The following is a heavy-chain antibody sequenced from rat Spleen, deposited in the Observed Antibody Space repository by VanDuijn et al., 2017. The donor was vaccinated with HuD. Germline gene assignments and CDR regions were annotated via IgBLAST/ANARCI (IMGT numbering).Heavy chain of an antibody. J-gene: IGHJ4*01. D-gene: IGHD1-2*01. V-gene: IGHV5-17*01. CDR1: GFTFSDYA. CDR2: ILYDTTNT. Sequence: EVQLVESGGGLVQPGGSLKFSCAASGFTFSDYAMAWVRQAPKKGLEWVATILYDTTNTFYRDSVKGRFTISRDNAKNTLYLQMDSLRSEDTATYYCTTSNYYSSFIYLDAWGQGASVTVSS. CDR3: TTSNYYSSFIYLDA.